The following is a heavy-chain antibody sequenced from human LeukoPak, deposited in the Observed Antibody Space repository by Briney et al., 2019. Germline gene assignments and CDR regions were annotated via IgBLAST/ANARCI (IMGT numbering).Heavy chain of an antibody. V-gene: IGHV4-38-2*01. CDR1: GYSISSGYY. CDR3: ARQREYSYRLPYYFDY. J-gene: IGHJ4*02. D-gene: IGHD5-18*01. CDR2: IYHSGST. Sequence: SETLSLTCAVSGYSISSGYYWGWIQQPPGKGLEWIGSIYHSGSTYYNPSLKSRVTISVDTSKNQFSLKLSSVTAADTAVYYCARQREYSYRLPYYFDYWGQGTLVTVSS.